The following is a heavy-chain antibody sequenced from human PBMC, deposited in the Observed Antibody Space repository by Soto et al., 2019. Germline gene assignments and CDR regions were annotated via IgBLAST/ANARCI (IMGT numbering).Heavy chain of an antibody. V-gene: IGHV4-39*01. Sequence: QLQLQESGPGLVKPSETLSLTCTVSGGSISSSDFYWGWLRQPPGKGLDFIGSMYYSGTTYYNPSLKNRITISVDTSKNQFSLKLISVTVADTAVYYCAVVDSTGNWFDPWGQGALVNVSS. CDR2: MYYSGTT. D-gene: IGHD3-22*01. J-gene: IGHJ5*02. CDR3: AVVDSTGNWFDP. CDR1: GGSISSSDFY.